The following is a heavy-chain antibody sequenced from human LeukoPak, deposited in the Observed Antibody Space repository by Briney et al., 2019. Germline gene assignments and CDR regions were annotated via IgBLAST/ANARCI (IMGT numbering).Heavy chain of an antibody. CDR2: ISAHNGNT. Sequence: ASVKVSCKASGYTFTSYGISWVRQAPGQGLEWMGWISAHNGNTNYAQKLQGRVTMTTDTSTSTAYMELRSLRSDDTAVYYCARDWGDYGYWYFDLWGRGTLVTVSS. CDR1: GYTFTSYG. J-gene: IGHJ2*01. D-gene: IGHD4-17*01. CDR3: ARDWGDYGYWYFDL. V-gene: IGHV1-18*01.